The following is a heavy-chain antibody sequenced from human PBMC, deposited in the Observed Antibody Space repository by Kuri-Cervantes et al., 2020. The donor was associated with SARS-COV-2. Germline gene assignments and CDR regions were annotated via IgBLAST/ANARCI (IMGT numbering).Heavy chain of an antibody. CDR2: ISWDGGST. J-gene: IGHJ6*02. D-gene: IGHD3-22*01. V-gene: IGHV3-43D*04. CDR3: ARGGYYSYYYYGMDV. Sequence: GGSLRLSCAASGFTFDDYAMHWVRQAPGKGLEWVSLISWDGGSTYYADSVKGRFTISRDNSKNSLYLQMNSLRAEDTAVYYCARGGYYSYYYYGMDVWGQGTTVTVSS. CDR1: GFTFDDYA.